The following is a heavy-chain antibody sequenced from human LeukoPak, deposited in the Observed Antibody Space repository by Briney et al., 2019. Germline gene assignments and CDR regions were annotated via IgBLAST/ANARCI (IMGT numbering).Heavy chain of an antibody. CDR3: AREEGIAAAGTEGFDY. J-gene: IGHJ4*02. CDR2: IYHSGST. Sequence: SGTLSLTCAVSGGSISSSNWWSWVRQPPGKGLEWIGEIYHSGSTNYNPSLKSRVTISVDKSKNQFSLKLSSVTAADTAVYYCAREEGIAAAGTEGFDYWGQGTLVTVSS. D-gene: IGHD6-13*01. V-gene: IGHV4-4*02. CDR1: GGSISSSNW.